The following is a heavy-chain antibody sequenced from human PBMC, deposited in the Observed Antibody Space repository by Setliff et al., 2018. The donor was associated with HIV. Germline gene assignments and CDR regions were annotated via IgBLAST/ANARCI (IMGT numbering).Heavy chain of an antibody. V-gene: IGHV1-69*13. D-gene: IGHD1-26*01. CDR1: GGTFSDNG. Sequence: SVKVSCKASGGTFSDNGVTWVRQAPGQGLEWVGTIIPIFGTANYGQKLQGRVTITADESTSTAYMELRSLISEDTAVYYCARGGSQYFDYWVPETLLVTVS. J-gene: IGHJ4*02. CDR2: IIPIFGTA. CDR3: ARGGSQYFDY.